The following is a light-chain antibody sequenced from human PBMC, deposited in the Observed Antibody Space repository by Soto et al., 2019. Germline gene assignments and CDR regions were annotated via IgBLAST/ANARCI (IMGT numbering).Light chain of an antibody. CDR1: SSNIGAGYD. J-gene: IGLJ3*02. CDR3: QSFDKDLSGVL. CDR2: DNT. Sequence: QSVVTQPPSVSAAPGQRVTISCSGSSSNIGAGYDVHWYQQLPGSAPKLLIYDNTNRPSGVPDRFSGSRSGTSASLAITRLQAEDEADYYCQSFDKDLSGVLFGGGTKVTVL. V-gene: IGLV1-40*01.